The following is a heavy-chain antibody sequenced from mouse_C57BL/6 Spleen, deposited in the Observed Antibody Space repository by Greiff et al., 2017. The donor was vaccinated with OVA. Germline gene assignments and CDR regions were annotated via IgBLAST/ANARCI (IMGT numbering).Heavy chain of an antibody. CDR3: VRGYSAMDY. J-gene: IGHJ4*01. CDR2: IRSKSNNYAT. CDR1: GFSFNTYA. Sequence: EVKLQESGGGLVQPKGSLKLSCAASGFSFNTYAMNWVRQAPGKGLEWVARIRSKSNNYATYYADSVKDRFTISRDDSESMLYLQMNNLKTEDTAMYYCVRGYSAMDYWGQGTSVTVSS. V-gene: IGHV10-1*01.